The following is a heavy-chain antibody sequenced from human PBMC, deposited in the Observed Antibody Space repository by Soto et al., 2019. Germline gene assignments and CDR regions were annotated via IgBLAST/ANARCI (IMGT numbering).Heavy chain of an antibody. CDR1: GGPFSSYA. Sequence: ASVKVSCKASGGPFSSYAISWVRQAPGQGLEWMGWINRGNGDTKYSQKFQGRVTITRDTSASTAYMELTSLGSEDTALYHCARGYCSSTRCQYYFDDWGQGTPVTVSS. V-gene: IGHV1-3*01. J-gene: IGHJ4*02. CDR2: INRGNGDT. CDR3: ARGYCSSTRCQYYFDD. D-gene: IGHD2-2*01.